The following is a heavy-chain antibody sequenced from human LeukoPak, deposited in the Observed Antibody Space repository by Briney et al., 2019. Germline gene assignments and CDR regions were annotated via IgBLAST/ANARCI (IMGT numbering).Heavy chain of an antibody. V-gene: IGHV1-69*13. Sequence: SVKVSCKASGGTFSSYAISWVRQAPGQGLEWMGGIIPIFGTANYAQKFQGRVTITADESTSTAYMELSSLRSEDTAVYYCGRDAGGTANGYSGSTAYWGQGTLVTVSS. CDR3: GRDAGGTANGYSGSTAY. J-gene: IGHJ4*02. D-gene: IGHD5-12*01. CDR1: GGTFSSYA. CDR2: IIPIFGTA.